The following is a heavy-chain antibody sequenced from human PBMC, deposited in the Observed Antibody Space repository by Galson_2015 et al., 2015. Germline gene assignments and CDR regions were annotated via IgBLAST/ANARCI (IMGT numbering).Heavy chain of an antibody. CDR2: IKQDGSDK. Sequence: SLRLSCAASGFTFSSYWMTWVRQAPGKGLQWVASIKQDGSDKYYVDSVKGRFTISRDNAKYSLYLQMNSLTAEDTAVYYCARARGGYSGYDNAFDIWGQGTMVTVSS. V-gene: IGHV3-7*04. D-gene: IGHD5-12*01. CDR3: ARARGGYSGYDNAFDI. CDR1: GFTFSSYW. J-gene: IGHJ3*02.